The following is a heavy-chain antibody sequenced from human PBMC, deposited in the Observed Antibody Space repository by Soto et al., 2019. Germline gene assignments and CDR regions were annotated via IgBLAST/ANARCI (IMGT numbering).Heavy chain of an antibody. J-gene: IGHJ2*01. CDR1: GFTVSSNY. D-gene: IGHD4-17*01. V-gene: IGHV3-66*01. CDR3: CGPSTVTINRCFDL. CDR2: IYGGGRT. Sequence: EVQLVESGGGLVQPGGSLRLSCAASGFTVSSNYMSWVRQAPGKGLEWLSIIYGGGRTNYADSVKGRFTVSRDNYKNTLYLQMNSLRAEDTAMYYCCGPSTVTINRCFDLWGRGTLVTVSS.